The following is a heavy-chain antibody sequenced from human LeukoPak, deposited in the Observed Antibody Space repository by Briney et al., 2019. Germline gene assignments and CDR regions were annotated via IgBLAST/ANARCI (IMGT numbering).Heavy chain of an antibody. J-gene: IGHJ3*02. CDR2: SHYRGAT. V-gene: IGHV4-59*01. CDR3: ARGPRGYSYGWRAFDI. CDR1: GGSISNYY. D-gene: IGHD5-18*01. Sequence: SETLSLTCTVSGGSISNYYLSSIRQPPGKGLEWIGYSHYRGATNFIPSLKSRVTISVDTSKNQFSLKLSSVTAADTAVYYCARGPRGYSYGWRAFDIWGQGTMVTVSS.